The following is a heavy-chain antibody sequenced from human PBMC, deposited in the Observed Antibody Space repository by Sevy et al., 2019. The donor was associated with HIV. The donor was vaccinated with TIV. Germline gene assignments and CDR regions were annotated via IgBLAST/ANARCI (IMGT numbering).Heavy chain of an antibody. CDR2: IGYVGSNK. V-gene: IGHV3-33*01. CDR1: GFTPSTYG. Sequence: GGSLRLSCAASGFTPSTYGMHWVRQAPGKGLEWVAVIGYVGSNKNYADSVKGRFTISRDNSKNTLFLQMDSLRAEDTAVYYCARDPRMYGDYLLAYFDSWGQGTLVTVSS. J-gene: IGHJ4*02. CDR3: ARDPRMYGDYLLAYFDS. D-gene: IGHD2-8*01.